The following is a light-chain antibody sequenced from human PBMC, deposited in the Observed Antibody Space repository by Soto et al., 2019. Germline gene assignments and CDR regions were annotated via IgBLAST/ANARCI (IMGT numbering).Light chain of an antibody. CDR2: GAS. Sequence: EIVMTQSPATLSVSPGERATLSCRASQSVSSNLAWYQQKPGQAPSLLIYGASTRATGIPARFSGGGSGTEFTLTISSLQSEDFAVYYCQQYNNWPLYTFGQGTKLEIK. V-gene: IGKV3D-15*01. J-gene: IGKJ2*01. CDR1: QSVSSN. CDR3: QQYNNWPLYT.